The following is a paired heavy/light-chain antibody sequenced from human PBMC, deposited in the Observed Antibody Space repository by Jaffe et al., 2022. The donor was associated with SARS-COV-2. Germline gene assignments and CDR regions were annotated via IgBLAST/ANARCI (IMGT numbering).Light chain of an antibody. CDR3: GTWDSSLNVVV. CDR2: DNN. CDR1: GPNIGSNY. J-gene: IGLJ2*01. Sequence: QSVLTQPPSVSAAPGQKVTISCSGSGPNIGSNYLHWYQQQFPGAAPKLLIFDNNRRPSGIPDRFSGSKSGTSGTLDITGLQTGDEADYYCGTWDSSLNVVVFGGGTKLTVL. V-gene: IGLV1-51*01.
Heavy chain of an antibody. CDR2: IKSDGSIT. CDR1: GFSFSTNW. D-gene: IGHD3-3*01. Sequence: EVQLVESGGGLVQPGGSLRLSCAASGFSFSTNWMHWVRQAPGKGLVWVSRIKSDGSITNYADSVKGRVTISRDNAKNTLYLQMDGLRAEDTAVYFCARDRDLSAWGQGTLVTVSS. CDR3: ARDRDLSA. J-gene: IGHJ4*02. V-gene: IGHV3-74*01.